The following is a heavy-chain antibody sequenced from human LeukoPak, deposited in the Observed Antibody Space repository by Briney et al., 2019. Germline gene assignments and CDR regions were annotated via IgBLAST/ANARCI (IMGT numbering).Heavy chain of an antibody. V-gene: IGHV3-74*01. CDR3: ARPSAAGPYFDY. CDR1: GFTFSNAW. CDR2: INTDGRST. D-gene: IGHD6-13*01. J-gene: IGHJ4*02. Sequence: PGGSLRLSCAASGFTFSNAWMSWVRQAPGKGLVWVSHINTDGRSTGHADSVKGRFTISRDNAKNTLYLQMNSLRAEDTAVCYCARPSAAGPYFDYWGQGTLVTVSS.